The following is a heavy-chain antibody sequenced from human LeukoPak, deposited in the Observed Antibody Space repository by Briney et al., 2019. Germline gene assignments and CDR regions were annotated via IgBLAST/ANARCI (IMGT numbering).Heavy chain of an antibody. Sequence: SETLSLTCTVSGGSISSYYWSWIRQPAGKGLEWIGRIYTSGSTNYNPSLKSRVTMSVDTSKNQFSLKVSSVTAADTAVYYCARVGGMTTATTRIMDVWGKGTTVTVSS. CDR1: GGSISSYY. CDR2: IYTSGST. V-gene: IGHV4-4*07. J-gene: IGHJ6*03. CDR3: ARVGGMTTATTRIMDV. D-gene: IGHD4-11*01.